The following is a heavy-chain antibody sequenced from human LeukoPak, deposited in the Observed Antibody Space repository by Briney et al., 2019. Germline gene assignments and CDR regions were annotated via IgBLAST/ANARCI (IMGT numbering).Heavy chain of an antibody. J-gene: IGHJ5*02. D-gene: IGHD2-15*01. V-gene: IGHV1-18*01. CDR3: AREVHESYCSGGSCYSSYWFDP. Sequence: ASVKVSCKASGYTFTSYGISWVRQAPGQGLEWMGWISAYNGNTNYAQELQGRVTMTTDTSTSTAYMELRSLRSDDTAVYYCAREVHESYCSGGSCYSSYWFDPWGQGTLVTVSS. CDR2: ISAYNGNT. CDR1: GYTFTSYG.